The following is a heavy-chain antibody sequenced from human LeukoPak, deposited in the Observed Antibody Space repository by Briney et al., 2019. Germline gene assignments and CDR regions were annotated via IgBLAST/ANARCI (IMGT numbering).Heavy chain of an antibody. CDR3: VRLQYYGSGSYYKSWFDP. J-gene: IGHJ5*02. D-gene: IGHD3-10*01. Sequence: GESLKISCKGSGYSFTSYWIGWVRQMPGKGLEWMGIIYPGDSDTRYSPSFQGQVTISADKSISTAYLQWSSLKASDTAMYYCVRLQYYGSGSYYKSWFDPWGQGTLVTVSS. CDR2: IYPGDSDT. CDR1: GYSFTSYW. V-gene: IGHV5-51*01.